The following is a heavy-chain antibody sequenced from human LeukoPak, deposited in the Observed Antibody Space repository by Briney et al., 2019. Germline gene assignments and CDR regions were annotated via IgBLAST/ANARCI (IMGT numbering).Heavy chain of an antibody. J-gene: IGHJ3*02. Sequence: SETLSLTCTVSGGSISSGSYYWSWIRQPAGKGLEWIGRIYTSGSTNYNPSLKSRVTISVDTSKNQFSLKLSSVTAADTAVYYCARARYYDRRAFDIWGQGTMVTVSS. CDR2: IYTSGST. CDR3: ARARYYDRRAFDI. CDR1: GGSISSGSYY. V-gene: IGHV4-61*02. D-gene: IGHD3-22*01.